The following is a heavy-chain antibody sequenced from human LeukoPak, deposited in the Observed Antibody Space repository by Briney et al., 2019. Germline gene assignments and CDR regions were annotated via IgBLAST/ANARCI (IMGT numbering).Heavy chain of an antibody. V-gene: IGHV4-30-2*01. D-gene: IGHD3-10*01. J-gene: IGHJ3*02. CDR3: AREVYYYGSGSTSPAFDI. CDR1: GGSISSGGYY. CDR2: IYHSGST. Sequence: SQTLSLTCTVSGGSISSGGYYWSWIRQPPGKGLEWIGYIYHSGSTYYNPSLKSRVTISVDRSKNQFSLKLSSVTAADTAVYYCAREVYYYGSGSTSPAFDIWGQGTMVTVSS.